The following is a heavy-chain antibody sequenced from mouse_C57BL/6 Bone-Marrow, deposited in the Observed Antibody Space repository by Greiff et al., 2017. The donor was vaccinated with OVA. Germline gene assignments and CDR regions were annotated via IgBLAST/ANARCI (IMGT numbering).Heavy chain of an antibody. V-gene: IGHV3-6*01. D-gene: IGHD3-2*02. J-gene: IGHJ3*01. CDR2: ISYDGSN. CDR3: ARASSGYWFAY. CDR1: GYSITSGYY. Sequence: DVQLQESGPGLVKPSQSLSLTCSVTGYSITSGYYWNWIRQFPGNKLEWMGYISYDGSNNYNPSLKNRISITRDTSKNQFFLKLNSVTTEDTATYYCARASSGYWFAYWGQGTLVTVSA.